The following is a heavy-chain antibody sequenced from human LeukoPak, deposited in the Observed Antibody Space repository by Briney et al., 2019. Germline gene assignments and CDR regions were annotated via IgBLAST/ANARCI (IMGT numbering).Heavy chain of an antibody. CDR1: GGSFSGYY. J-gene: IGHJ4*02. D-gene: IGHD3-10*01. CDR3: ARFPRRELLNYDY. CDR2: INHSGST. Sequence: SETLSLTCAVYGGSFSGYYWSWIRQPPGKGLEWIGEINHSGSTNYNPSLKSRVTISVDTSKNQFSLKLSSVTAADTAVYYCARFPRRELLNYDYWGQGTLVTVSS. V-gene: IGHV4-34*01.